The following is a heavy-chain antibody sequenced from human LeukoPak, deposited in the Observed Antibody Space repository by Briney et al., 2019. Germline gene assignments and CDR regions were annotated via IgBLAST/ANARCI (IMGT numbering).Heavy chain of an antibody. CDR2: ISYDGSNK. D-gene: IGHD2-15*01. CDR3: ARDSMEVVAATDDAFDI. CDR1: GFNFSSYA. V-gene: IGHV3-30*04. Sequence: PGRSLRLSCAASGFNFSSYAMHWVRQAPGKGLEWVAVISYDGSNKYYADSVKGRFTISRDNSKNTLYLQMNSLRAEDTAVYYCARDSMEVVAATDDAFDIWGQGTMVTVSS. J-gene: IGHJ3*02.